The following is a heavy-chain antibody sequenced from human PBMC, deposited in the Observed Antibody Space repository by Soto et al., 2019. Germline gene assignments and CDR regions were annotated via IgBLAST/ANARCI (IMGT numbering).Heavy chain of an antibody. Sequence: ASVKVSCKVSGYTLTELSMHWVRQAPGKRLERIGGFDPEDGETNYAQKLQGRVTMTRNTSISTAYMELSSLRSEDTAVYYCARGSGGGYESLLQYYYYMDVWGKGTTVTVSS. CDR2: FDPEDGET. CDR3: ARGSGGGYESLLQYYYYMDV. CDR1: GYTLTELS. D-gene: IGHD5-12*01. J-gene: IGHJ6*03. V-gene: IGHV1-24*01.